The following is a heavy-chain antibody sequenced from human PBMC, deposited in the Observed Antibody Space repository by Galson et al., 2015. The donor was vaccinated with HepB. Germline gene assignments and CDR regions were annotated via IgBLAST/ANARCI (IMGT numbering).Heavy chain of an antibody. D-gene: IGHD4-17*01. CDR2: INQDETEK. CDR3: VREGDYGDYVGSDYYYMDV. J-gene: IGHJ6*03. Sequence: SLRLSCAASGFTFSRYWMSWVRQAPGKGLEWVANINQDETEKYYADSVKGRFTISRDNAKNSVYMQMNSLRAEDTAVYYCVREGDYGDYVGSDYYYMDVWGKGTTVTVSS. V-gene: IGHV3-7*01. CDR1: GFTFSRYW.